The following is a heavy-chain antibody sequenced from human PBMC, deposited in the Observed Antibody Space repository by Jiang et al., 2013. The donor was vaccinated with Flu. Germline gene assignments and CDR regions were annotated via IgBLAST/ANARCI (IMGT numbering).Heavy chain of an antibody. D-gene: IGHD4-17*01. Sequence: ADSVKGRFTISRDNSKNTLYLQMSSPRPEDTAVYYCAKDRYGEVGGGWSYLDSWGQGTLVTVSS. J-gene: IGHJ4*02. CDR3: AKDRYGEVGGGWSYLDS. V-gene: IGHV3-30*15.